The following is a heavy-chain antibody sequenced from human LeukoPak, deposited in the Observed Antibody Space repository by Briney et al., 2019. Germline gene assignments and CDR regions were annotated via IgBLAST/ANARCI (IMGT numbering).Heavy chain of an antibody. Sequence: GGSLRLSCAASGFTFSGSAMHWVRQASGKGLEWVGRIRSKANSYATAYAASVKGRFTISRDDSKNRAYMQMNSLKTEDTAVYYCTRTLGATIISAFDIWGQGTMVTVSS. J-gene: IGHJ3*02. V-gene: IGHV3-73*01. CDR2: IRSKANSYAT. D-gene: IGHD1-26*01. CDR1: GFTFSGSA. CDR3: TRTLGATIISAFDI.